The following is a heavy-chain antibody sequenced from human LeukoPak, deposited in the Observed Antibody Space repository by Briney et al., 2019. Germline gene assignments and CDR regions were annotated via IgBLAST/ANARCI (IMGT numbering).Heavy chain of an antibody. D-gene: IGHD6-13*01. CDR2: ISHDGSVE. V-gene: IGHV3-30*02. J-gene: IGHJ4*02. CDR1: DFNFSSYG. CDR3: ARTMDSSSWAFFDY. Sequence: GGSLRLSCAASDFNFSSYGMHWVRQAPGKGLECVAFISHDGSVEKFADSVKGRFTISRDNSKNTLYLQMNSLRAEDTAVYYCARTMDSSSWAFFDYWGQGTLVTVSS.